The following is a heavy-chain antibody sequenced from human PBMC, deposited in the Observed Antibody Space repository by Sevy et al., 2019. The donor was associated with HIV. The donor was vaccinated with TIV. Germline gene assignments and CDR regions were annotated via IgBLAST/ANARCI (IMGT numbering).Heavy chain of an antibody. CDR3: AKTDPAYCSSTSCYEEPDYYFDY. D-gene: IGHD2-2*01. CDR2: ISGSGGST. CDR1: GFTFSSYA. Sequence: GGSLRLSCAASGFTFSSYAMSWVRHAPGKGLEWVSAISGSGGSTYYADSVKGRFTISRDNSKNTLYLQMNSLRAEDTAVYYCAKTDPAYCSSTSCYEEPDYYFDYWGQGTLVTVSS. J-gene: IGHJ4*02. V-gene: IGHV3-23*01.